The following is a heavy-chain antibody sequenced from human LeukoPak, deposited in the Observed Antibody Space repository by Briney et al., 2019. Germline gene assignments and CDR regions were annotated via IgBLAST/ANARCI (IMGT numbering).Heavy chain of an antibody. CDR2: ISSSSYK. D-gene: IGHD2-2*01. CDR3: ARDLGYCSSTNCGHYYYGMDV. J-gene: IGHJ6*02. V-gene: IGHV3-21*01. Sequence: GGSLRLSCAASGFTFSSYTMNWVRQAPGKGLEWVSSISSSSYKYYADSVKGRFTMSRDNAKNSLFLQMNSLRADDTAVYYCARDLGYCSSTNCGHYYYGMDVWGQGTTVTVSS. CDR1: GFTFSSYT.